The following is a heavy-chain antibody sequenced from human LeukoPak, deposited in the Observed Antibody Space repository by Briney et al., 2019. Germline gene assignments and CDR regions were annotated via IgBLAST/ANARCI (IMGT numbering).Heavy chain of an antibody. D-gene: IGHD2-2*01. CDR3: ARDGRYCSSTSCYPGPNWFDP. CDR1: GFTFSSYA. J-gene: IGHJ5*02. Sequence: PGGSLRLSCAAPGFTFSSYAMHWVRQAPGKGLEWVAVISYDGSNKYYADSVKGRFTISRDNSKNTLYLQMNSLRAEDTAVYYCARDGRYCSSTSCYPGPNWFDPWGQGTLVTVSS. V-gene: IGHV3-30*04. CDR2: ISYDGSNK.